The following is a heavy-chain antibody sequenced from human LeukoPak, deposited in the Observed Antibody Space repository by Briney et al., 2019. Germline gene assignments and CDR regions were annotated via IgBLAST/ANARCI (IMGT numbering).Heavy chain of an antibody. CDR1: GFTFSSYS. J-gene: IGHJ4*02. V-gene: IGHV3-21*01. CDR3: ARALYGSGWCQDY. CDR2: IISSSNYI. Sequence: PGGSLRLSCAASGFTFSSYSMSWVRQAPGKGLEWVSSIISSSNYIYYADSVEGRFTISRDNAKNSLYLQMNSLRAEDTAVYYCARALYGSGWCQDYWGQGTLVTVSS. D-gene: IGHD6-19*01.